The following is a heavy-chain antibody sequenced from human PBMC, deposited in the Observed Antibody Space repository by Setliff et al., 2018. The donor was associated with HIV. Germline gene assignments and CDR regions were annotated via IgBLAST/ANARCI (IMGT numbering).Heavy chain of an antibody. Sequence: SVKVSCKASGGTFSNYALSWVRQAPGQGLEWMGGIIPLFGTANYAQNFQGRVTITADASTSTAYMELSSLRSEDTAMYYCARDRHHYDSSGFDAFDLWGQGTMVTVSS. D-gene: IGHD3-22*01. V-gene: IGHV1-69*13. CDR2: IIPLFGTA. J-gene: IGHJ3*01. CDR3: ARDRHHYDSSGFDAFDL. CDR1: GGTFSNYA.